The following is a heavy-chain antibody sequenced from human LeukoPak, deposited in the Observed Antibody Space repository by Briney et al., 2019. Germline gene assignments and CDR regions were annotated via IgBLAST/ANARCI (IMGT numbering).Heavy chain of an antibody. J-gene: IGHJ4*02. V-gene: IGHV1-18*01. D-gene: IGHD5-18*01. CDR2: ISAYNGNT. CDR3: ARDRNPTAMVVSSLDY. CDR1: GYTFTSYG. Sequence: GASVKASCKASGYTFTSYGISWVRQAPGQGLEWMGWISAYNGNTNYAQKLQGRVTMTTDTSTSTAYMELRSLRSDDTAVYYCARDRNPTAMVVSSLDYWGQGTLVTVSS.